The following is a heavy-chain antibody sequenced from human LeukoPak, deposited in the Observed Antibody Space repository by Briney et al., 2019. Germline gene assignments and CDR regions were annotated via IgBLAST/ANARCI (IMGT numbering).Heavy chain of an antibody. Sequence: PGGSLRLSCAASGFIFSNYSMNWVRQAPGKGLEWVSSISSSGSYIYYAGSTRGRFTISRDNAKNSLYLQMNSLRAEDTAVYYCARRTPFDYWGQGTLVTVSS. CDR3: ARRTPFDY. CDR1: GFIFSNYS. CDR2: ISSSGSYI. V-gene: IGHV3-21*01. J-gene: IGHJ4*02.